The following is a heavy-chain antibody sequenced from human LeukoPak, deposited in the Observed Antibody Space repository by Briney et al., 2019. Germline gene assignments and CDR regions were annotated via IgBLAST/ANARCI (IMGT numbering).Heavy chain of an antibody. CDR2: ISGGGGNT. V-gene: IGHV3-23*01. J-gene: IGHJ3*02. CDR1: GFTFSSYA. CDR3: AKCGAASRTTCQESAFDM. Sequence: GGSLRLSCAASGFTFSSYAMSWVRQAPGKGLEWVSGISGGGGNTYYVDSAKGRFTISRDNSKNTLYLQMNSLRAEDTAVYYCAKCGAASRTTCQESAFDMRGQGTMVTVSS. D-gene: IGHD1-14*01.